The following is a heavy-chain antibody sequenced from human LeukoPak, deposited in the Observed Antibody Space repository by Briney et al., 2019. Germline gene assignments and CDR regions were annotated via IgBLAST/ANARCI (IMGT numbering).Heavy chain of an antibody. Sequence: SETLSLTCAVSGGSIGSNNWWSWVRQPPEKGLEWIGEVHPDGNTKYNPSLKSRVAVSMDRTKNQVSLKMTSVTAADTAVYYCAISRLWGLWYFDLWGRGTLVTVSS. CDR1: GGSIGSNNW. CDR2: VHPDGNT. J-gene: IGHJ2*01. CDR3: AISRLWGLWYFDL. D-gene: IGHD4/OR15-4a*01. V-gene: IGHV4-4*02.